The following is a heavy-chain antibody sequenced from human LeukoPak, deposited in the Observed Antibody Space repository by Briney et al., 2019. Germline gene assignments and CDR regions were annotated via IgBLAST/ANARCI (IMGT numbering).Heavy chain of an antibody. V-gene: IGHV4-61*02. CDR1: GGSISSGSYY. CDR2: IYTSGST. Sequence: SETLSLTCTVSGGSISSGSYYWSWIRQPAGKGLEWIGRIYTSGSTNYNPSLKSRVTISVDTSKNQFSLKLSSVTAADTAVYYCVGGLFGGLNENKRRDHWGQGTLVTVSS. D-gene: IGHD3-3*01. J-gene: IGHJ4*02. CDR3: VGGLFGGLNENKRRDH.